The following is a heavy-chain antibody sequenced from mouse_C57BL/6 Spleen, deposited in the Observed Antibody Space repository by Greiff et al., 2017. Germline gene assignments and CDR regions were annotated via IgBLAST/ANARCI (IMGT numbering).Heavy chain of an antibody. V-gene: IGHV1-69*01. D-gene: IGHD2-3*01. CDR1: GYTFTSYW. CDR2: IDPSDSYT. CDR3: ARLEDGYYGNWFAY. J-gene: IGHJ3*01. Sequence: QVQLQQPGAELVMPGASVKLSCKASGYTFTSYWMHWVKQRPGQGLEWIGEIDPSDSYTNYNQKFKGKSTLTVDKSSSTAYMQLSSLTSEDSAVYYCARLEDGYYGNWFAYWGQGTLVTVSA.